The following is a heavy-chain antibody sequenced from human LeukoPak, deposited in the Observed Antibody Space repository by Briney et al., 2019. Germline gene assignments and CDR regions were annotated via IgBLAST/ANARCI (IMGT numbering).Heavy chain of an antibody. CDR1: GGSISSSSYY. D-gene: IGHD3-10*01. Sequence: SETLSLTCTVSGGSISSSSYYWGWIRQPPGKGLEWIGQINHSGSTNYNPSLKSRVTISVDTSKNQLSLKLSSVTAADTAVYYCARGEFYYGSGSYCFDIWGQGTMVTVSS. V-gene: IGHV4-39*07. CDR3: ARGEFYYGSGSYCFDI. J-gene: IGHJ3*02. CDR2: INHSGST.